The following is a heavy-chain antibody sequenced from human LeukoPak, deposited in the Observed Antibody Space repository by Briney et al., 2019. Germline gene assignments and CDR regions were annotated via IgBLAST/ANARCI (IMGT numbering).Heavy chain of an antibody. CDR2: IDPNSGDT. CDR1: GYTFTGYY. D-gene: IGHD3-3*01. CDR3: ARDISFGMVTIALDY. J-gene: IGHJ4*02. V-gene: IGHV1-2*04. Sequence: GASVKVSCKASGYTFTGYYVHWVREAPGQGLEWMGWIDPNSGDTNYAQKFQDWVIMTRDTSITTAYMELTRLRSDDTAMYYCARDISFGMVTIALDYWGQGTLVTVSS.